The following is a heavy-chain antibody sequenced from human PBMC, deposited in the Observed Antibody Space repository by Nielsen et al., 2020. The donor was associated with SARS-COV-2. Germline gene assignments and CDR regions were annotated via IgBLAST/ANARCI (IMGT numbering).Heavy chain of an antibody. V-gene: IGHV5-51*01. CDR3: GRHLSVVHKGLEI. CDR1: GYSFSSYW. J-gene: IGHJ3*02. Sequence: GESLKISCKGSGYSFSSYWIAWVRQMPGKGLEWMGIIYPGNSEARYSPPFQGQVTISADKSTSTAYLQWSSLKASDTAMYYCGRHLSVVHKGLEIWGQGTMVTVSS. D-gene: IGHD1-1*01. CDR2: IYPGNSEA.